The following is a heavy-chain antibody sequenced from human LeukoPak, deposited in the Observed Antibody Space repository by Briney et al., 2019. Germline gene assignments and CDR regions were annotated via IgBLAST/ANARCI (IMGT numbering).Heavy chain of an antibody. CDR2: IIPIFGTA. D-gene: IGHD3-10*01. Sequence: PGGSLRLSCAASGFTFSSYAISWVRQAPGQGLEWMGGIIPIFGTANYAQKFQGRVTITADESTSTAYMELSSLRSEDTAVYYCARVHGSGSYYKHVWGQGTLVTVSS. V-gene: IGHV1-69*01. CDR1: GFTFSSYA. J-gene: IGHJ4*02. CDR3: ARVHGSGSYYKHV.